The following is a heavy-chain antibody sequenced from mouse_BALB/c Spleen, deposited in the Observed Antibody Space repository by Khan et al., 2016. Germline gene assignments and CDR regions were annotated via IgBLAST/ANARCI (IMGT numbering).Heavy chain of an antibody. D-gene: IGHD2-14*01. CDR3: ARGTPFAN. CDR1: GFAFSSYW. CDR2: IYPGDGDT. Sequence: QVQLQQSGAELVRPGSSVKISCKASGFAFSSYWMNWVKQRPGQGLEWIGQIYPGDGDTNYNGKFKGKATLTADKSSSTAYMQLSSLTSESSAVYFCARGTPFANWGQGTLVTVSA. V-gene: IGHV1-80*01. J-gene: IGHJ3*01.